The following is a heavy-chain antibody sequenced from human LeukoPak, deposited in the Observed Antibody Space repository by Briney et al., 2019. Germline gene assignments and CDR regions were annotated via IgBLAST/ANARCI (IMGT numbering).Heavy chain of an antibody. V-gene: IGHV3-33*01. D-gene: IGHD3-22*01. CDR3: ARDSSPGGYYYDSSGYYRD. CDR1: GFTFSSYG. J-gene: IGHJ4*02. Sequence: PGGSLRLSCAASGFTFSSYGMPWVRQAPGKGLEWVAVIWYDGSNKYYADSVKGRFTISRDNSKNTLYLQMNSLRAEDTAVYYCARDSSPGGYYYDSSGYYRDWGQGTLVTVSS. CDR2: IWYDGSNK.